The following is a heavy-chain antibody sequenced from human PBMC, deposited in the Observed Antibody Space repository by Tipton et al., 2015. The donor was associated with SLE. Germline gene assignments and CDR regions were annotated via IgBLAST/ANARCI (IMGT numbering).Heavy chain of an antibody. CDR3: AAFYGSGSYSNY. CDR2: IWYDGSNK. Sequence: SLRLSCAASGFTFSSYGMHWVRQAPGKGLEWVAVIWYDGSNKYYADSVKGRFTISRDNPKNTLYLQMNSLRAEDTAVYYCAAFYGSGSYSNYWGQGTLVTVSS. V-gene: IGHV3-33*01. J-gene: IGHJ4*02. D-gene: IGHD3-10*01. CDR1: GFTFSSYG.